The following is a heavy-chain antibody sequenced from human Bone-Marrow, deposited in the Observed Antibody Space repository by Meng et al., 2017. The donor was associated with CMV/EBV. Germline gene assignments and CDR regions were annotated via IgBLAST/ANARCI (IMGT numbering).Heavy chain of an antibody. CDR2: IYYSGST. CDR1: GGPVSSGSYY. Sequence: GSLRLSCTVSGGPVSSGSYYWSWIRQPPGKGLEWIGYIYYSGSTNYNPSLKSRVTISVDTSKNQFSLNLRSVTAADTAMYYCARDRASYGWFDPWGQGTLVTVSS. J-gene: IGHJ5*02. V-gene: IGHV4-61*01. CDR3: ARDRASYGWFDP. D-gene: IGHD4-17*01.